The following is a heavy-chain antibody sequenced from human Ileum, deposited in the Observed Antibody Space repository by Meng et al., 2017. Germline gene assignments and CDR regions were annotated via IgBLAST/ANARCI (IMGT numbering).Heavy chain of an antibody. J-gene: IGHJ4*02. CDR2: IIAGSGST. CDR3: VREDSSGYWAY. D-gene: IGHD3-22*01. V-gene: IGHV1-3*01. Sequence: VQIWQSGAWVKEPGASVRVSCTHFTSRAIQWARQAAGQRLEWMGWIIAGSGSTRYSQKFQGRITITRDTSANIAYMDLSSLRFEDTAVYYCVREDSSGYWAYWGQGTLVTVSS. CDR1: HFTSRA.